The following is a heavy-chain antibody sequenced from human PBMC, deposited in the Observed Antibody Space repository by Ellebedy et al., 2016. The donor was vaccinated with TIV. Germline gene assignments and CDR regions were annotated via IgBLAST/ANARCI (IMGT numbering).Heavy chain of an antibody. J-gene: IGHJ5*02. D-gene: IGHD1-1*01. CDR2: ISSSSSTI. Sequence: GESLKISXAASGFTFSSYSMNWVRQAPGKGLEWVSYISSSSSTIYYGDSVKGRFTISRDNAKNSLYLQMNSLRAEDTAVYYYARVFELEPRKNWFDPWGQGTLVTVSS. CDR1: GFTFSSYS. V-gene: IGHV3-48*01. CDR3: ARVFELEPRKNWFDP.